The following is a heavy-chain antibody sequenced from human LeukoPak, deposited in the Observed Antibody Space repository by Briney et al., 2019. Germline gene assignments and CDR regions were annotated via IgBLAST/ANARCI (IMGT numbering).Heavy chain of an antibody. Sequence: ASVKVSCKASGYTFTSCAMNWVRQAPGQGLEWMGWINTNTGNPAYAQGFTGRFVFSLDTSVSTAYLQISSLKAEDTAVYYCTRQGPGYCGSTSCYGVDYWGQGTLVTVSS. CDR3: TRQGPGYCGSTSCYGVDY. J-gene: IGHJ4*02. CDR1: GYTFTSCA. CDR2: INTNTGNP. V-gene: IGHV7-4-1*02. D-gene: IGHD2-2*01.